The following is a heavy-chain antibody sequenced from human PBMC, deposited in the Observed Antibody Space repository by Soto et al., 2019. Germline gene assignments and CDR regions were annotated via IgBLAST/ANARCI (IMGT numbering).Heavy chain of an antibody. CDR3: ATWHEREHAFDV. D-gene: IGHD1-1*01. Sequence: DVQLVESGGGLIQPGESLRRSCAAFGLTISGKKYVAWVRQAPGQGLEWVSALYDLDGSFYADSVTGRFTTSSDSSKTTVYLQMNDLRPYDTAVYYCATWHEREHAFDVWGQGTTVTISS. J-gene: IGHJ3*01. CDR2: LYDLDGS. V-gene: IGHV3-53*01. CDR1: GLTISGKKY.